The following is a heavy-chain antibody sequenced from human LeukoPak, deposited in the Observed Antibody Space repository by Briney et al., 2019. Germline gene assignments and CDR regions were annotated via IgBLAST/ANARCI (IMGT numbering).Heavy chain of an antibody. Sequence: GGSLRLSCAASGFTFSNAWVSWVRQAPGKGLEWVGRIKSKTDGGTTDYAAPVKGRFTISRDDSKNTLYLQMNSLKTEDTAVYYCAKAFVAIYPQYYFDYWGQGTLVTVSS. CDR3: AKAFVAIYPQYYFDY. D-gene: IGHD5-12*01. CDR1: GFTFSNAW. V-gene: IGHV3-15*01. CDR2: IKSKTDGGTT. J-gene: IGHJ4*02.